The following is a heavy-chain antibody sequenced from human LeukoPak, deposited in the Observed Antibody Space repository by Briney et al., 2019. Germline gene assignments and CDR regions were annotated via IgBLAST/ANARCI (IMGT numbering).Heavy chain of an antibody. V-gene: IGHV3-23*01. D-gene: IGHD3-10*01. CDR1: GFTFSSYA. CDR2: ISGSGGST. J-gene: IGHJ4*02. CDR3: AKSVGSGSYYNNDC. Sequence: GGSLRPSCAASGFTFSSYAMSWVRQAPGKGLEWVSAISGSGGSTYYADSVKGRFTISRDNSKNTLYLQMNSLRAEDTAVYHCAKSVGSGSYYNNDCWGQGTLVTVSS.